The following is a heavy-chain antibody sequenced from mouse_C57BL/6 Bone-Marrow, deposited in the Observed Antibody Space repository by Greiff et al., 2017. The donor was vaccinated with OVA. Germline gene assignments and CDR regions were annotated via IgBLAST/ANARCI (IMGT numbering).Heavy chain of an antibody. D-gene: IGHD1-1*01. CDR3: ARSSYYGSSYGAMDY. CDR1: GYTFTSYW. J-gene: IGHJ4*01. V-gene: IGHV1-61*01. CDR2: IYPSDSET. Sequence: QVQLQQPGAELVRPGSSVKLSCKASGYTFTSYWMDWVKQRPGQGLEWIGNIYPSDSETHYNQKFKDKATLTVDKSSSTAYMQLSSLTSEDSAVYYCARSSYYGSSYGAMDYWGQGTSVTVSS.